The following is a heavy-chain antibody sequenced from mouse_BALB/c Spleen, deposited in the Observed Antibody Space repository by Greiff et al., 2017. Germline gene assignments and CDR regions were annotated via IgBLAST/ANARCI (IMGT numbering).Heavy chain of an antibody. CDR2: IYPGNSDT. CDR3: TRGNWDGPFAY. CDR1: GYSFTSYW. J-gene: IGHJ3*01. D-gene: IGHD4-1*01. V-gene: IGHV1-5*01. Sequence: VQLQQSGTVLARPGASVKMSCKASGYSFTSYWMHWVKQRPGQGLEWIGAIYPGNSDTSYNQKFKGKAKLTAVTSASTAYMELSSLTNEDSAVYYCTRGNWDGPFAYWGQGTLVTVSA.